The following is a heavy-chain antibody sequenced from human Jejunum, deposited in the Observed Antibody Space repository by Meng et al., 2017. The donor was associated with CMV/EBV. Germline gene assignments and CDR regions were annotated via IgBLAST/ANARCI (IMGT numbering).Heavy chain of an antibody. CDR2: ISINDDYL. V-gene: IGHV3-21*01. CDR1: TVRSYT. CDR3: AREGLCGGPSCRGFDV. D-gene: IGHD2-21*01. Sequence: TVRSYTMHWVSQAPGKGLEWVASISINDDYLHYTDSVRGRFAVSRDSAENSLYLQMKSLRAEDTALYYCAREGLCGGPSCRGFDVWGQGTLVTVSS. J-gene: IGHJ3*01.